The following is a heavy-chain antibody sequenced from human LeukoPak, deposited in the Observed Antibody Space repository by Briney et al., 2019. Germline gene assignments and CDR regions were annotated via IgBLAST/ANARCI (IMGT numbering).Heavy chain of an antibody. V-gene: IGHV3-21*01. CDR2: ISSSSSYI. Sequence: GGSLRLSCAASGFTFSSYSMNWVRQAPGKGLEWVSSISSSSSYIYYADSVKGRFTIPRDNAKNSLYLQMNSLRAEDTAVYYCARDLNYYGSGSYYNPPYYYGMDVWGQGTTVTVSS. CDR3: ARDLNYYGSGSYYNPPYYYGMDV. D-gene: IGHD3-10*01. CDR1: GFTFSSYS. J-gene: IGHJ6*02.